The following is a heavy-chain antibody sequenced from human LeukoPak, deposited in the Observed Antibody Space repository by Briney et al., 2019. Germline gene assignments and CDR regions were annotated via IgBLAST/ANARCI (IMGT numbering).Heavy chain of an antibody. Sequence: PSETLSLTCAVYGGSFSGYYWSWIRQPPGKGLEWIGEINHSGSTNYNPSLKSRVTISVDTSKNQFSLKLSSVTAADTAVYYCARVWGRGYSSSWNRYWGQGTLVTVSS. CDR2: INHSGST. V-gene: IGHV4-34*01. J-gene: IGHJ4*02. D-gene: IGHD6-13*01. CDR3: ARVWGRGYSSSWNRY. CDR1: GGSFSGYY.